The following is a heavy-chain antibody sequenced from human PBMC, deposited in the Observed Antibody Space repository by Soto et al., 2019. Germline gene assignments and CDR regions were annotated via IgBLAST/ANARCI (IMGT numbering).Heavy chain of an antibody. J-gene: IGHJ4*02. CDR3: ARGSDSSGYYYVDY. V-gene: IGHV4-31*03. Sequence: SETLSLTCTVSGGSISSGGYYWSWIRQHPGKGLEWIGYIYYSGSTYYNPSLKSRVTISVDTSKNQFSLKLSSVTAADTAVYYCARGSDSSGYYYVDYWGQGTMVTVYS. D-gene: IGHD3-22*01. CDR2: IYYSGST. CDR1: GGSISSGGYY.